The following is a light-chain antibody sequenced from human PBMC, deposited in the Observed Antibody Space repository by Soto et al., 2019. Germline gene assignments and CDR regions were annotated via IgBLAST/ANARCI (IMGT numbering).Light chain of an antibody. CDR3: SSYTSSSTLYV. V-gene: IGLV2-14*01. CDR1: SSDIGGYNY. J-gene: IGLJ1*01. CDR2: EVT. Sequence: QSALTQPASVSGSPGQSITVSCTGTSSDIGGYNYVSWYQQHPGKAPKLMVYEVTTRPSGVSDRFSGSKSGNTASLTISGLQADDEGYYYCSSYTSSSTLYVFGTGTKLTVL.